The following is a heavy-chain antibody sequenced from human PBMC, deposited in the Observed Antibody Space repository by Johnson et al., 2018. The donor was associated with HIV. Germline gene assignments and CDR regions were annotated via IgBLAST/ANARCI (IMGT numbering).Heavy chain of an antibody. J-gene: IGHJ3*02. CDR2: IWYDGSNK. Sequence: QVQLVESGGGVVQPGRSLRLSCAASGFTFSSYAMHWVRQAPGKGLEWVAVIWYDGSNKYDADSVKGRFTISRDNSKNTLYLQMNSLRDEDTDVYYCARDRPDIVVVPGAIDAFDIWGQGTMVTVSS. D-gene: IGHD2-2*01. V-gene: IGHV3-30-3*01. CDR1: GFTFSSYA. CDR3: ARDRPDIVVVPGAIDAFDI.